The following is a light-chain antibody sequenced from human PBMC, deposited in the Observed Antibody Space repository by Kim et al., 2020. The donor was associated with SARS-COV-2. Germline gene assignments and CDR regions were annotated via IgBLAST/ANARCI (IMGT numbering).Light chain of an antibody. Sequence: DVQMTQSPSTLSAFIGDRATITCRASQSISSWLAWYQQKPGEAPKLLIFEASNLQGGVPSRFRGGGSGTEFTLTISSLQPDDFATYYCQQYNSDPLTFGGGTKVDIK. V-gene: IGKV1-5*01. CDR1: QSISSW. CDR3: QQYNSDPLT. CDR2: EAS. J-gene: IGKJ4*01.